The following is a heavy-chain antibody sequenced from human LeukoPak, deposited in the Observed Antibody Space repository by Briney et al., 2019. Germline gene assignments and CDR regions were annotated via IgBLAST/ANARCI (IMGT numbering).Heavy chain of an antibody. V-gene: IGHV3-9*01. CDR1: GFTFDDHA. J-gene: IGHJ4*02. D-gene: IGHD4-23*01. CDR2: ISWNSGSI. Sequence: GRSLRLSSAASGFTFDDHAMHWVRQAPGKGLEWVSGISWNSGSIGYADSVKGRFTISRDNAKNSLYLQMNSLRAEGTALYYCAKDFGYGGKGLFDYWGQGTLVTVSS. CDR3: AKDFGYGGKGLFDY.